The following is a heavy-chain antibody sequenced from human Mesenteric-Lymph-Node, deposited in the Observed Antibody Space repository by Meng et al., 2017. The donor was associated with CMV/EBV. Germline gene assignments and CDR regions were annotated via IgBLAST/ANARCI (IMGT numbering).Heavy chain of an antibody. CDR2: ISTT. V-gene: IGHV3-30*02. D-gene: IGHD2-15*01. J-gene: IGHJ4*02. Sequence: GESLKISCEGSGFAFSSYVFNWVRQAPGKGLEWIASISTTFYTDSVKGRFTISRDNSMNTLYLQMNSLGDEDTAVYYCARGGCSGGYCSNDYWGQGTLVTVSS. CDR1: GFAFSSYV. CDR3: ARGGCSGGYCSNDY.